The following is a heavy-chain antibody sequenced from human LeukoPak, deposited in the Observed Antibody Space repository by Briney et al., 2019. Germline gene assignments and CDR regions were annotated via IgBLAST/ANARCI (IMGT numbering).Heavy chain of an antibody. J-gene: IGHJ6*02. CDR1: GFTFGDYA. D-gene: IGHD1-1*01. V-gene: IGHV3-49*04. Sequence: PGGSLRLSRTASGFTFGDYAMSWVRQAPGKGLEWVGFIRSKAYGGTTEYAASVKGRFTISRDDSKSIAYLQMNSLKTEDTAVYYCTRQELERTRNYYYYYGMDVWGQGTTVTVSS. CDR2: IRSKAYGGTT. CDR3: TRQELERTRNYYYYYGMDV.